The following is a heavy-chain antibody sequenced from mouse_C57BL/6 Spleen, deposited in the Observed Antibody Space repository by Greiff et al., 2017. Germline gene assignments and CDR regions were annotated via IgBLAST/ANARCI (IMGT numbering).Heavy chain of an antibody. J-gene: IGHJ3*01. V-gene: IGHV1-64*01. D-gene: IGHD2-10*02. CDR2: IHPNSGST. Sequence: QVQLQQPGAELVKPGASVKLSCKASGYTFTSSWMHWVKQRPGQGLEWIGRIHPNSGSTNYNEKFKSKATLTVDKSSSTAYMQLSSLTSEDSSVDYCAREGYGIPYAYWGQGALVTVSA. CDR1: GYTFTSSW. CDR3: AREGYGIPYAY.